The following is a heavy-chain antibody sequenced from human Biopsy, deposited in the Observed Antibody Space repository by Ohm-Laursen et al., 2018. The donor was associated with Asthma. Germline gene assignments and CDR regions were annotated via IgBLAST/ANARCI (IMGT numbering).Heavy chain of an antibody. CDR2: IYHSGTT. Sequence: TLSLTCTVSGGSLTSAYWSWVRQYPEKGPEWIGYIYHSGTTFYNPSLKSRVSMSVDTSKNQVSLKLNSVTAADTAVYYCAREKAYGSGSLYGMDVWGHGTTVTVSS. J-gene: IGHJ6*02. D-gene: IGHD3-10*01. CDR1: GGSLTSAY. CDR3: AREKAYGSGSLYGMDV. V-gene: IGHV4-31*03.